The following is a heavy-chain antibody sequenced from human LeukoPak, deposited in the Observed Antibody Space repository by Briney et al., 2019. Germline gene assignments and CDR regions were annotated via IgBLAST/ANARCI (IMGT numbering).Heavy chain of an antibody. CDR2: IIPIFGTA. V-gene: IGHV1-69*05. CDR3: ARDGDPTAPDFDF. D-gene: IGHD2-21*02. Sequence: GASLKVSCKASGGTFSSYAISWVRQAPGQGLEWMGGIIPIFGTANYAQKFQGRVTITTDESTSTAFMELSSLRSDDTAVYYCARDGDPTAPDFDFWGQGALVTVSS. CDR1: GGTFSSYA. J-gene: IGHJ4*02.